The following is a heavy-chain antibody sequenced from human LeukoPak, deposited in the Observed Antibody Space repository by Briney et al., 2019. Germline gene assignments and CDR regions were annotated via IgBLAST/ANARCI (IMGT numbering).Heavy chain of an antibody. CDR1: GGSISSYY. J-gene: IGHJ3*02. D-gene: IGHD6-13*01. CDR3: ARHGYDAFDI. CDR2: IYYSGST. V-gene: IGHV4-59*08. Sequence: SETLSLTCTVSGGSISSYYWSWIRQPPGKGLEWIGYIYYSGSTNYNPSLKSRVTISVDTSKNQFSLKLSSVTAADTAVYYCARHGYDAFDIWGQGAMVTVSS.